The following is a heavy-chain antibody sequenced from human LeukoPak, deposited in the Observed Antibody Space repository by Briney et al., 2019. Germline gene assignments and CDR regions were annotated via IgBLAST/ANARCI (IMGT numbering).Heavy chain of an antibody. CDR1: GLSISSYY. CDR2: IYTSGST. J-gene: IGHJ6*02. V-gene: IGHV4-4*07. D-gene: IGHD2-15*01. Sequence: SETLSLTCTVSGLSISSYYWSWLRHPAGRGLEWIGRIYTSGSTNYNPDLKSRVTMSVDTSKNEFSLKLSSVTAADTAVYYCARALCSGGSCYSDFYYYGMDVWGQGTTVTVSS. CDR3: ARALCSGGSCYSDFYYYGMDV.